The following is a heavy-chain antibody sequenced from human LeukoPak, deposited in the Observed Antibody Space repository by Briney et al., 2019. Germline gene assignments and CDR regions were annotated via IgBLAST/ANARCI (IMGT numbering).Heavy chain of an antibody. CDR1: GGSIRRSHW. CDR2: IYNSGST. Sequence: SETLSLTCAVSGGSIRRSHWWSWVRQPPGKGLEWLAEIYNSGSTNYNPSLKSRVTISLDTSKNQFSLKLSSVTAADTAVYYCARVGNDAFDIWGQGTMVTVSS. CDR3: ARVGNDAFDI. V-gene: IGHV4-4*02. J-gene: IGHJ3*02.